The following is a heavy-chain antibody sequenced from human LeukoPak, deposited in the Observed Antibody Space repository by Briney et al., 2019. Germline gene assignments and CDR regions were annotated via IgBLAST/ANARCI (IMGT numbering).Heavy chain of an antibody. CDR1: GFTLRNYW. CDR2: IKQDGSEK. Sequence: GGSLRLSCAASGFTLRNYWMHWVRQAPGKGLEWVANIKQDGSEKYYVDSVKGRFTISRDNAKNSLYLQMNSLRAKDTAVYYCARDGADYGFDYWGQGTLVTVSS. J-gene: IGHJ4*02. D-gene: IGHD4-17*01. V-gene: IGHV3-7*01. CDR3: ARDGADYGFDY.